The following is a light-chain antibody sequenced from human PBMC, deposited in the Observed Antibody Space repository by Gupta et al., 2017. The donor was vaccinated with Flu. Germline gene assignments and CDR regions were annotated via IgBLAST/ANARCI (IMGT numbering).Light chain of an antibody. CDR3: ASYIGSSTPWV. Sequence: SALTQPASVSGSPGQSITISCTGTTSDVGDNNYVSWYQHHPGKAPKLLIYEVNNRPSGVSYRFSGSKSGNTASLTISGLQADDEAHYYCASYIGSSTPWVFGGGTTLTVL. V-gene: IGLV2-14*01. CDR1: TSDVGDNNY. CDR2: EVN. J-gene: IGLJ3*02.